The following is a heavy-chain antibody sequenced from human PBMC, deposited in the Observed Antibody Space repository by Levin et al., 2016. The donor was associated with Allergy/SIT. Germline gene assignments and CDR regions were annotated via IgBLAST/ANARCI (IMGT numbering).Heavy chain of an antibody. D-gene: IGHD3-22*01. CDR2: IRTRANSYAT. Sequence: GESLKISCAASGFTFSGSAIHWVRLASGKGLEWVGRIRTRANSYATTYGASVKGRFTISRDDSKNTAYLQMDSLKTEDTAVYYCASPYYYDSSGYYTIGYWGQGTLVTVSS. J-gene: IGHJ4*02. CDR1: GFTFSGSA. V-gene: IGHV3-73*01. CDR3: ASPYYYDSSGYYTIGY.